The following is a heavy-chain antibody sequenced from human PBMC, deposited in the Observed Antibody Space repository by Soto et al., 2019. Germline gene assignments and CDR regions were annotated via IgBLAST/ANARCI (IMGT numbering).Heavy chain of an antibody. V-gene: IGHV3-30*03. CDR2: ISYDGSNR. CDR3: AIIPPTTVDY. Sequence: QVQLVESGGGVVQPGRTLRLSCAASGFTFSNYDMHWVRQAPGKGLEWVAAISYDGSNRYYADSVKGRFTISRDISKNTLYLQMNILRLEDTPVYYCAIIPPTTVDYWGQGTLVTVFS. D-gene: IGHD4-17*01. CDR1: GFTFSNYD. J-gene: IGHJ4*02.